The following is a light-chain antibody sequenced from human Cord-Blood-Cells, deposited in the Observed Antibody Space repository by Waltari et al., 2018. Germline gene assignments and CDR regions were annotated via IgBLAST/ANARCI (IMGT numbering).Light chain of an antibody. CDR2: AAS. CDR3: QHSYSTPPYT. Sequence: DIQMTQSPSSLSASVGDRVTITCRASQSISSYLNWYQQQPGKAPKLLIYAASSLQSGVPSRFSGSGSGTDFTLTISSLQPEDFATYYCQHSYSTPPYTFGQGTKLEIK. J-gene: IGKJ2*01. CDR1: QSISSY. V-gene: IGKV1-39*01.